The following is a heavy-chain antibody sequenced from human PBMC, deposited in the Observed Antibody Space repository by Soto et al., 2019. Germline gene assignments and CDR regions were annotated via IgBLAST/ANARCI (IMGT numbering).Heavy chain of an antibody. J-gene: IGHJ4*02. D-gene: IGHD6-19*01. CDR3: AKDKGPGPAVYYFDY. CDR1: GFIFSNYA. CDR2: IASDGRDK. V-gene: IGHV3-30*18. Sequence: PGGSLRLSCAASGFIFSNYAMHWVRQAPGKGLEWVAVIASDGRDKKYADSVRGRFTISRDNSENTVYLEMNSLRGDDAAVYYCAKDKGPGPAVYYFDYWGPGTLVTVSS.